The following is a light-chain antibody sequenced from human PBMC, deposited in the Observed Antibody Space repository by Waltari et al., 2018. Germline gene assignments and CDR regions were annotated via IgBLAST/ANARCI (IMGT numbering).Light chain of an antibody. CDR3: QHYVKLPVT. J-gene: IGKJ1*01. CDR1: QGVGRS. V-gene: IGKV3-20*01. Sequence: CRASQGVGRSLAWYQQKPGQAPRLLIFGASNRATGVPDRFSCIGSGTDFSLTISRLEPEDLAVYFCQHYVKLPVTFGQGTKVEIK. CDR2: GAS.